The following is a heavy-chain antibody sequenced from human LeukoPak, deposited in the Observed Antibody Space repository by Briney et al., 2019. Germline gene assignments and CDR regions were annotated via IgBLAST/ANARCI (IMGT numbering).Heavy chain of an antibody. J-gene: IGHJ5*02. CDR1: RGSISGYS. CDR2: IYYSGDT. D-gene: IGHD4/OR15-4a*01. Sequence: PSETLSLTCTVSRGSISGYSWSWIRQSPGGGLEWIGYIYYSGDTAYNPSLRSRVTLSVDTSKNQFSLQLRSVTTADTAVYYCVRGPYGASISRWFDPWGQGTQVIVSP. CDR3: VRGPYGASISRWFDP. V-gene: IGHV4-59*01.